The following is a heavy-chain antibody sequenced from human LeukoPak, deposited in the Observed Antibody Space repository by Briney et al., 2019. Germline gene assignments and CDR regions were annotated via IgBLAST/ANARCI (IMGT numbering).Heavy chain of an antibody. CDR3: ARDLTTDDYYYGMDV. V-gene: IGHV3-33*01. CDR1: GFTFSSYG. D-gene: IGHD4-17*01. J-gene: IGHJ6*02. CDR2: IWYDGSNK. Sequence: GGSLRLSCAASGFTFSSYGMHWVRQAPGKGLEWVADIWYDGSNKYYADSVKGRFTISRDNSKNTLYLQMNSLRAEDTAVYYCARDLTTDDYYYGMDVWGQGTTVTVSS.